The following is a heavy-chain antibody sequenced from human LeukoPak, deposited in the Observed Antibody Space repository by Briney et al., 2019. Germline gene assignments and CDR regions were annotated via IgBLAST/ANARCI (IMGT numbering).Heavy chain of an antibody. CDR3: ASVGGGSYIHAFDI. Sequence: SETLSLTCTVSGYSISSGYYWGWIRQPPGKGLEWIGSIYHSGSTNYNPSLKSRVTISVDTSKNQFSLKLSSVTAADTAVYYCASVGGGSYIHAFDIWGQGTMVTVSS. CDR1: GYSISSGYY. J-gene: IGHJ3*02. CDR2: IYHSGST. D-gene: IGHD1-26*01. V-gene: IGHV4-38-2*02.